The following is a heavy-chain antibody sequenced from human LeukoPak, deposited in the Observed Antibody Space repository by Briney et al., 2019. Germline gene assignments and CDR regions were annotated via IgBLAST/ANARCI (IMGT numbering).Heavy chain of an antibody. CDR3: AKGDSWLGYFDY. CDR1: GFTFDDYA. Sequence: GGSLRLSCAASGFTFDDYAMHWVRQAPGKGLEWASGISWNSGSIGYADSVKGRFTISRDNSKNTLYLQMNSLRAEDTAVYYCAKGDSWLGYFDYWGQGTLVTVSS. D-gene: IGHD6-19*01. V-gene: IGHV3-9*01. J-gene: IGHJ4*02. CDR2: ISWNSGSI.